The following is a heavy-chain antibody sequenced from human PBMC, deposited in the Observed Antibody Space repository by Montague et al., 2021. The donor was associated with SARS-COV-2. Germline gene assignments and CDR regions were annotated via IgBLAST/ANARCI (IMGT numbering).Heavy chain of an antibody. CDR2: IIGSGRNT. Sequence: SLRLSCAASGFTFTISAMSWVRQAPGKGLEWVATIIGSGRNTFYGDSVKGRLTISRDNSKSMVFLQMNSLRAEDTAIYYCAKRGEFDFWGRGTLVTVSS. D-gene: IGHD3-16*01. V-gene: IGHV3-23*01. J-gene: IGHJ4*02. CDR1: GFTFTISA. CDR3: AKRGEFDF.